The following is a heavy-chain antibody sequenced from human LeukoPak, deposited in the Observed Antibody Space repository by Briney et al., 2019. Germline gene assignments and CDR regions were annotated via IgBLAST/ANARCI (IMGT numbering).Heavy chain of an antibody. J-gene: IGHJ3*02. CDR3: AREGGVYAFDI. V-gene: IGHV4-61*02. CDR1: GGSISSGSYY. Sequence: SETLSLTCTVSGGSISSGSYYWSWIRQPAGKGLEWIGRIYTSGSTNYNPSLKSRVTISVDTSKNQFSLKLSSVTAADTAVYYCAREGGVYAFDIWGQGTMVTVSS. CDR2: IYTSGST. D-gene: IGHD2-8*02.